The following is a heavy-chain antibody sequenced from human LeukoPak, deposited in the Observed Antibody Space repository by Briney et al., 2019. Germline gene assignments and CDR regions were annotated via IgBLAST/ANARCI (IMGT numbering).Heavy chain of an antibody. CDR2: IYYTGST. CDR3: ARGPGTLDY. Sequence: SETLSLTCTVSGGSISSSSYYWGWIRQPPGKGLEWIGYIYYTGSTNYNPSLKSRVTISVDTSKNQFSLKLSSVTAADTAVYYCARGPGTLDYWGQGTLVTVSS. CDR1: GGSISSSSYY. J-gene: IGHJ4*02. V-gene: IGHV4-61*05. D-gene: IGHD1-1*01.